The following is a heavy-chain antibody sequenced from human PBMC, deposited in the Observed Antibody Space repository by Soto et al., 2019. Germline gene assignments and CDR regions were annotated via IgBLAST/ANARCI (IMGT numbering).Heavy chain of an antibody. D-gene: IGHD6-13*01. CDR2: INDSGST. V-gene: IGHV4-34*01. CDR3: ARSESFSSSWYPSFDS. Sequence: QVQLHQWGAGLLKASETLSLTCAVYGGAFSGYYWSWIRQPPGKGLEWIGEINDSGSTNYNPSLKSRLSLSVDTSKNQFSLKLTSLTAADTAVYYCARSESFSSSWYPSFDSWGQGSLVTVSS. J-gene: IGHJ4*02. CDR1: GGAFSGYY.